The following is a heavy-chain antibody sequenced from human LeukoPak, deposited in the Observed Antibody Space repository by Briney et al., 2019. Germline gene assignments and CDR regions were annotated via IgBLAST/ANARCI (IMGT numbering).Heavy chain of an antibody. CDR2: INAGNGNT. Sequence: ASVKVSCKASGYTFTSYAMHWVRQAPGQRLEWMGWINAGNGNTRYSQKFQGRVTMTTDTSTSIAYMELRSLRSDDTAVYYCARRVSSYYYYGMDVWGQGTTVTVSS. CDR1: GYTFTSYA. D-gene: IGHD3-10*01. CDR3: ARRVSSYYYYGMDV. V-gene: IGHV1-3*01. J-gene: IGHJ6*02.